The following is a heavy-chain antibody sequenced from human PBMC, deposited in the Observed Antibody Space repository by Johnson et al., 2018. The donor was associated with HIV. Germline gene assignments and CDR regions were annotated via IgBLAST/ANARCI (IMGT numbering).Heavy chain of an antibody. V-gene: IGHV3-23*04. CDR1: GFTYDNYG. CDR2: ISWNGGST. CDR3: AKGLAGAFDI. Sequence: VQLVESGGGVVQPGGSLRLSCAASGFTYDNYGMSWVRQVPGKGLEWVSGISWNGGSTYYADSVKGRFTISRDNSRNTLYLQMNSLRAEDTAVYRCAKGLAGAFDIWGQGTMVTVSS. D-gene: IGHD6-19*01. J-gene: IGHJ3*02.